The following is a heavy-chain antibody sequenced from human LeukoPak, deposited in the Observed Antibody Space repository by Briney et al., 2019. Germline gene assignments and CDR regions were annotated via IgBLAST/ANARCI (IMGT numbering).Heavy chain of an antibody. J-gene: IGHJ4*02. CDR1: GFTVSSNY. CDR2: IYSGGGT. V-gene: IGHV3-66*01. Sequence: GGSLRLSCAASGFTVSSNYMSWVRQAPGKGLEWVSVIYSGGGTYYADSVKGRFTISRDNSKNTLYLQMNSLRAGDTAVYYCARSRGAGPGAYFDYWGQGTLVAVTS. D-gene: IGHD6-19*01. CDR3: ARSRGAGPGAYFDY.